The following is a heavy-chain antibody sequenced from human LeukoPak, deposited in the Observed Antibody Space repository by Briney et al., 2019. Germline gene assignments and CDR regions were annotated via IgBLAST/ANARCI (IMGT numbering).Heavy chain of an antibody. CDR3: ARDPLYGSGA. D-gene: IGHD6-19*01. CDR1: GFTFSSSW. Sequence: GGSLRVSCAASGFTFSSSWMSWVRQAPGKGLEWVANIRADGGVRDYVDSVKGRFTISRDNAKNSLHLQMNSLRAEDTAVYYCARDPLYGSGAWGQGTLVTVSS. J-gene: IGHJ5*02. CDR2: IRADGGVR. V-gene: IGHV3-7*05.